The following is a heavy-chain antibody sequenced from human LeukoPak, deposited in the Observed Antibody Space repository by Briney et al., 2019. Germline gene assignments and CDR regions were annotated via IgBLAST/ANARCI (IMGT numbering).Heavy chain of an antibody. CDR3: PTPSSLRYGSGSPDY. V-gene: IGHV3-30*02. Sequence: GGSLRLSCVASGFTFTNYGMHWVRQAPGKGLEWVAFIRFDGTHKYYADSVKGRFTISRDNSKNTLYPQMNSLTTDDTAVYYCPTPSSLRYGSGSPDYWGQGTLVTVSS. J-gene: IGHJ4*02. D-gene: IGHD3-10*01. CDR2: IRFDGTHK. CDR1: GFTFTNYG.